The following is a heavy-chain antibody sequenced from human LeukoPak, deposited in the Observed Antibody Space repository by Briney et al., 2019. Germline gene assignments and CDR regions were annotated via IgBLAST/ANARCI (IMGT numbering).Heavy chain of an antibody. J-gene: IGHJ4*02. CDR3: AREGLKKEATTYHST. V-gene: IGHV1-69*13. CDR1: GGTFSSYA. Sequence: ASVKVSCKASGGTFSSYAISWVRQAPGQGLEWMGGIIPIFGTANYAQKFQGRVTITADESTSTAYMELSSLRSEDTAVYYCAREGLKKEATTYHSTRGQGTLVTVSS. D-gene: IGHD5-12*01. CDR2: IIPIFGTA.